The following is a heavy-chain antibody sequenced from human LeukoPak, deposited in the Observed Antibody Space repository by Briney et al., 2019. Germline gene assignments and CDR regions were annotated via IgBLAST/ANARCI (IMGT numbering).Heavy chain of an antibody. CDR3: ARAIQITMEVQNENWFDP. V-gene: IGHV4-39*07. J-gene: IGHJ5*02. CDR1: GDSISSSSYY. CDR2: IYYSGST. D-gene: IGHD3-10*01. Sequence: SETLSLTCTVSGDSISSSSYYWGWIRQPPGKGLEWIGSIYYSGSTYYNPSLKSRVTISVDTSKNQFSLKLSSVTAADTAVYYCARAIQITMEVQNENWFDPWGQGTLVTVSS.